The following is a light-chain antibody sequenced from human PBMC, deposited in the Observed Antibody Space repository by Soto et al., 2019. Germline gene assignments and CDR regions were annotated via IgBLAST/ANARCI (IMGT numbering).Light chain of an antibody. CDR1: TSNILRNY. Sequence: QSVLTQPPSASGNPGQRLTISCSGSTSNILRNYVYWYRQLPGTAPRLLISMNDQRPSGVPDRFSGSKSGTSASLAISGLRSEDEADYYCASWDDSRSGYVFGTGTKLTVL. V-gene: IGLV1-47*01. CDR2: MND. CDR3: ASWDDSRSGYV. J-gene: IGLJ1*01.